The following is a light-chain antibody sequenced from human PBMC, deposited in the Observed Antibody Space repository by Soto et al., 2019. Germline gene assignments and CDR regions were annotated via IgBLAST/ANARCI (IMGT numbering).Light chain of an antibody. CDR1: QSISTK. CDR3: QEYNDWRPIT. V-gene: IGKV3-15*01. CDR2: GAS. Sequence: IVMTQSPATLSVSPGGRATLSCRASQSISTKLAWYQQKPGQAPRPLIYGASTRAPGIPVRFSGSGSGTEFTLTITSLQSEDFAVYYCQEYNDWRPITFGGGTKVEIK. J-gene: IGKJ4*01.